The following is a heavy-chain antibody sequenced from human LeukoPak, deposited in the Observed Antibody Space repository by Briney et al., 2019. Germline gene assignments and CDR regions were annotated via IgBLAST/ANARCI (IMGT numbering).Heavy chain of an antibody. CDR1: GFTFSSYS. Sequence: GGSLRLSCAASGFTFSSYSMNWVRQAPGKGLEWVSSISGSSSYIYYADSVKGRFTISSDNAKNSLYLQMNSLRAEDTAVYYCARVDYDILTGYYIYAFDIWGQGTMVTVSS. V-gene: IGHV3-21*01. CDR2: ISGSSSYI. D-gene: IGHD3-9*01. CDR3: ARVDYDILTGYYIYAFDI. J-gene: IGHJ3*02.